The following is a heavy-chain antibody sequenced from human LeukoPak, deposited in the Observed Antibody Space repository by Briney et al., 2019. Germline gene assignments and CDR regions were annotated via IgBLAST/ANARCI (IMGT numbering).Heavy chain of an antibody. V-gene: IGHV4-34*01. CDR3: ATMVRGVIPN. CDR1: GGSLSGYY. Sequence: SETLSLTCAVYGGSLSGYYWSWIRQPPGKGLEWIGEINHSGSTNYNPSLKSRVTISVDTSKNQFSLKLSSVTAADTAVYYCATMVRGVIPNWGQGTLVTVSS. D-gene: IGHD3-10*01. J-gene: IGHJ4*02. CDR2: INHSGST.